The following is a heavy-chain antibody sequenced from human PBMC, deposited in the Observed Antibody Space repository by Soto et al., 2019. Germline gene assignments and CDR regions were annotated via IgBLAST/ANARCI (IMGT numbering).Heavy chain of an antibody. CDR3: ARRQGAVKIYYYYGMDV. Sequence: GESLKISCKGSGYSFTSYWIGWVRQMPGKGLEWMGIIYPGDSDTRYSPSFQGQVTISADKSISTAYLQWSSLKASDTAMYYCARRQGAVKIYYYYGMDVWGQGTTVTVSS. CDR1: GYSFTSYW. D-gene: IGHD1-26*01. V-gene: IGHV5-51*01. J-gene: IGHJ6*02. CDR2: IYPGDSDT.